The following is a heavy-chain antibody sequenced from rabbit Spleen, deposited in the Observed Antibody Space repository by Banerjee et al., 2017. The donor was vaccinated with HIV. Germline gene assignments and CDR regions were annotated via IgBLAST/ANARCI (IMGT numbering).Heavy chain of an antibody. D-gene: IGHD2-1*01. CDR2: INAITGKA. V-gene: IGHV1S45*01. CDR1: GFSFSNKAV. CDR3: ARDRGDGGGWTAVNL. Sequence: QEQLVESGGGLVQPGGSLKLSCTASGFSFSNKAVMCWVRQAPGKGLEWIACINAITGKAVYASWAKGRFTFSKTSSTTVTLQMTSLTAADTATYFCARDRGDGGGWTAVNLWGPGTLVT. J-gene: IGHJ4*01.